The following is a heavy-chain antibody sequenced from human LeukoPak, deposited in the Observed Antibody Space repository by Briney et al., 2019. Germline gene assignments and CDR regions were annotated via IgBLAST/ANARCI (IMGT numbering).Heavy chain of an antibody. J-gene: IGHJ4*02. CDR3: AKGSHFDY. D-gene: IGHD2-15*01. CDR1: GFTFSSFA. Sequence: PGGSLRLFCAASGFTFSSFAMSWVRQAPGKGLEWVSSISGSGGSTYYADSVKGRFTISRDNSKNALYLQMNSLRAEDTAVYYCAKGSHFDYWGQGTLVTVSS. CDR2: ISGSGGST. V-gene: IGHV3-23*01.